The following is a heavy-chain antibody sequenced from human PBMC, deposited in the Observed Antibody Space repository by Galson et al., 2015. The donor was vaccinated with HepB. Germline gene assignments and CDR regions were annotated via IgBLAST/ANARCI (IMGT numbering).Heavy chain of an antibody. J-gene: IGHJ4*02. V-gene: IGHV3-30*04. CDR3: ARVSDMRGWYYFDS. D-gene: IGHD6-19*01. CDR2: IWYDGSNK. Sequence: SLRLSCAASGFTFGNYAMHWVRQAPGKGLEWVAVIWYDGSNKYYTESVKGRFTISRDNSKNTLYLQMSRLRTEDTGVYYCARVSDMRGWYYFDSWGQGTRVTVSS. CDR1: GFTFGNYA.